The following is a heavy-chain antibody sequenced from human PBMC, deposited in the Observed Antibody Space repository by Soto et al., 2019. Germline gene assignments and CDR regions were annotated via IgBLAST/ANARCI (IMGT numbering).Heavy chain of an antibody. Sequence: PSETLSLTCTVSGASISGFFWSWIRKSAGKGLEWIGRIYATGTTDYNPSLKSRVMMSVDTSKKQFSLKLRSVTAADTAVYYCVRDGTKTLRDWFDPWGQGISVTVSS. J-gene: IGHJ5*02. CDR3: VRDGTKTLRDWFDP. V-gene: IGHV4-4*07. CDR1: GASISGFF. D-gene: IGHD1-1*01. CDR2: IYATGTT.